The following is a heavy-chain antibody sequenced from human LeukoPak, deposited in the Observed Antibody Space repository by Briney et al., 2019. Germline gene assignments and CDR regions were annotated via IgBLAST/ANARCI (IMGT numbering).Heavy chain of an antibody. J-gene: IGHJ4*02. D-gene: IGHD2-2*01. CDR1: EYTFTVYY. CDR3: ARANFLSCSSTSCLFDY. Sequence: ASVKVSCKASEYTFTVYYLYWVWLRPGQGFGWVGWINPVSGGTNYVQKFQGRVTMTRDTSISTAYMELSRLRSDDTAVYYCARANFLSCSSTSCLFDYWGQGTLVTVSS. V-gene: IGHV1-2*02. CDR2: INPVSGGT.